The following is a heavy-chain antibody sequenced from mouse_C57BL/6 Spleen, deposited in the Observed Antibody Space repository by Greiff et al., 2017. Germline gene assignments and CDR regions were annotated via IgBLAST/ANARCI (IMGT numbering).Heavy chain of an antibody. CDR1: GYTFTSYW. V-gene: IGHV1-64*01. CDR2: IHPNSGST. J-gene: IGHJ2*01. D-gene: IGHD1-1*01. CDR3: ARGPNYYGSSYGYFDY. Sequence: VQLQQPGAELVKPGASVKLSCKASGYTFTSYWMHWVKQRPGQGLEWIGMIHPNSGSTNYNEKFKSKATLTVDKSSSTAYMQLSSLTSEDSAVYYCARGPNYYGSSYGYFDYWGQGTTLTVSS.